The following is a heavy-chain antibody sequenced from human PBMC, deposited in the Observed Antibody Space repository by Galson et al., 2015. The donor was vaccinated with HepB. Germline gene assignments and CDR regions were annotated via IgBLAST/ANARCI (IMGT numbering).Heavy chain of an antibody. V-gene: IGHV3-30-3*01. CDR3: ARERGYSYGFALDRTRPFDY. Sequence: SLRLSCAASGFTFSSYAMHWVRQAPGKGLEWVAVISYDGSNKYYADSVKGRFTISRDNSKNTLYLQMNSLRAEDTAVYYCARERGYSYGFALDRTRPFDYWGQGTLVTVSS. J-gene: IGHJ4*02. D-gene: IGHD5-18*01. CDR1: GFTFSSYA. CDR2: ISYDGSNK.